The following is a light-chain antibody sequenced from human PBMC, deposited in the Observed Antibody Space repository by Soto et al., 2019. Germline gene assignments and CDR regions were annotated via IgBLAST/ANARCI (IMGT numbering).Light chain of an antibody. CDR2: DVS. CDR3: SSYTTSNTRQIV. J-gene: IGLJ1*01. CDR1: SSEVGGYNY. V-gene: IGLV2-14*01. Sequence: QSALTQPASVSGSPGQSITISCTGTSSEVGGYNYVSWYQQHPGKAPKFMIYDVSNRPSGVSNRFSGSKSGNTASLTISGLQAEDEADYYCSSYTTSNTRQIVFGTGTKVNVL.